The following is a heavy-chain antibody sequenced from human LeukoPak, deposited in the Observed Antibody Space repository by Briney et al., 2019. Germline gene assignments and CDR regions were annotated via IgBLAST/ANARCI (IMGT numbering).Heavy chain of an antibody. CDR1: GFTFSSFA. J-gene: IGHJ4*02. D-gene: IGHD4-17*01. CDR3: ARNGDYFDY. V-gene: IGHV3-53*01. CDR2: IYSGGST. Sequence: PGGSLRLSCAPSGFTFSSFAMSWVRQAPGKGLEWVSVIYSGGSTYYADSVKGRFTISRDNSKNTLYLQMNSLRAEDTAVYYCARNGDYFDYWGQGTLVTVSS.